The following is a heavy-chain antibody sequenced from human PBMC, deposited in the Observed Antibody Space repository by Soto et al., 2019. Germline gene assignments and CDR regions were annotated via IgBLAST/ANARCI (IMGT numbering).Heavy chain of an antibody. Sequence: QITLKESGPTLVKPTQTLTLTCTFSGFSLSTSGVGVGWIRQPPGKALEWLALIYWNDDKRYSPSLKSRLTTTKDTSKNQVVLTMTNMDPVDTATYYCAHNQGSSWYGYYYYGMDVWGQGTTVTDS. V-gene: IGHV2-5*01. CDR3: AHNQGSSWYGYYYYGMDV. D-gene: IGHD6-13*01. J-gene: IGHJ6*02. CDR2: IYWNDDK. CDR1: GFSLSTSGVG.